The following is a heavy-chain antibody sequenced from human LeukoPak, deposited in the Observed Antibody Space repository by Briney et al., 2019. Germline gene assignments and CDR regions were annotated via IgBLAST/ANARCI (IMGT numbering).Heavy chain of an antibody. CDR2: INPSGGST. CDR1: GYTFTSYY. CDR3: GRDYGGKARAFDY. D-gene: IGHD4-23*01. V-gene: IGHV1-46*04. J-gene: IGHJ4*02. Sequence: GASVKVSCKASGYTFTSYYMHWVRQAPGQGLEWMGLINPSGGSTSYAQKLKRRVTLTRDTSTSSVYMELTCLRSDDKAVYYCGRDYGGKARAFDYWGQGTLVTVSS.